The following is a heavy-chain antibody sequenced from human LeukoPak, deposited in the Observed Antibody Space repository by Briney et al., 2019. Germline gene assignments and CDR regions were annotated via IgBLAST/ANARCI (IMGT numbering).Heavy chain of an antibody. CDR1: GFTFSSYG. J-gene: IGHJ4*02. Sequence: PGRSLRLSCAASGFTFSSYGMHWVRQAPGKGVEWVTAISYDGSNKYYADSVKGRFTISRDNSKNTLFLRMNSLRAEDTAVYYSAKVGLAYCGGDCSRPGDYWGQGTLVTVSS. V-gene: IGHV3-30*18. CDR3: AKVGLAYCGGDCSRPGDY. CDR2: ISYDGSNK. D-gene: IGHD2-21*02.